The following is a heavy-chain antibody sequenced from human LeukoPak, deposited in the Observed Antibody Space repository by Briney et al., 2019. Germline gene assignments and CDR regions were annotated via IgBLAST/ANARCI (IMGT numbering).Heavy chain of an antibody. CDR2: IYYSGST. CDR1: GGSISSSSYY. CDR3: ARHVSSSWYLKGAYYFDY. Sequence: SETLSLTCTVSGGSISSSSYYWGWIRQPPGKGLEWIGSIYYSGSTYYNPSLKSRVTISVDTSKNQFSLKLCSVTAADTAVYYCARHVSSSWYLKGAYYFDYWGQGTLVTVSS. V-gene: IGHV4-39*01. J-gene: IGHJ4*02. D-gene: IGHD6-13*01.